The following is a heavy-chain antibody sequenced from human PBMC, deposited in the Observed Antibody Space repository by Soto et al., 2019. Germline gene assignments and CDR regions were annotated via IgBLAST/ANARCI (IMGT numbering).Heavy chain of an antibody. D-gene: IGHD3-10*01. Sequence: EGQLVESGGGLVQPGGSLKLSCAASGFIFSNSAIHWVRQASGKGLEWVVRIRSKANNYTTTYTASVKGRFTISRDDSKNTAYLQMSSLKSEDTAVYYCARLGFASHGVDFWGLGTLVTVSS. CDR2: IRSKANNYTT. V-gene: IGHV3-73*02. CDR3: ARLGFASHGVDF. CDR1: GFIFSNSA. J-gene: IGHJ4*02.